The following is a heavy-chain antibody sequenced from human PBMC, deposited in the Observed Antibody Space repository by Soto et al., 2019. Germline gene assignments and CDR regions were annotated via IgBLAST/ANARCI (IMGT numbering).Heavy chain of an antibody. D-gene: IGHD4-17*01. V-gene: IGHV3-33*01. J-gene: IGHJ6*02. Sequence: GGSLRLSCAASGFTFSSYGMHWVRQAPGKGLEWVAVIWYDGSNKYYADSVKGRFTISRDNSKNTLYLQMNSLRAEDTAVYYCARGTYGDPYYYYYYGMDVWGQGTTVTVSS. CDR2: IWYDGSNK. CDR3: ARGTYGDPYYYYYYGMDV. CDR1: GFTFSSYG.